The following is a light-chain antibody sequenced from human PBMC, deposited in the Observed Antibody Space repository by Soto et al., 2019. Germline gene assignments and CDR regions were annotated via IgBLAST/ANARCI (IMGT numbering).Light chain of an antibody. Sequence: DIQMTQSPSTLSESVGDRVTITCRASQSISSWLAWYQQKPGKAPKLLIYDASSFESGVPSRFSGSGSGTEFPLTISSLQPDDFATYYCQQYNSYPYTFGQGTKLEIK. CDR1: QSISSW. J-gene: IGKJ2*01. CDR2: DAS. CDR3: QQYNSYPYT. V-gene: IGKV1-5*01.